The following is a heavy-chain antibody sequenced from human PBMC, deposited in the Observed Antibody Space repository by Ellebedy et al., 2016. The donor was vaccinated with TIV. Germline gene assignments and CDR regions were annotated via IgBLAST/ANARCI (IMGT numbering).Heavy chain of an antibody. J-gene: IGHJ2*01. CDR2: INPNSGGT. D-gene: IGHD1-7*01. CDR1: GYTFTDYL. CDR3: ARAGPDLVELLMNGPSAFWYFDV. V-gene: IGHV1-2*02. Sequence: AASVKVSCKASGYTFTDYLMNWVRQAPGQGLEWVGWINPNSGGTNYAQKFRGRVTMTRDTSISTAYVELSGLTSDDTAVYYCARAGPDLVELLMNGPSAFWYFDVWGRGTLLTVSS.